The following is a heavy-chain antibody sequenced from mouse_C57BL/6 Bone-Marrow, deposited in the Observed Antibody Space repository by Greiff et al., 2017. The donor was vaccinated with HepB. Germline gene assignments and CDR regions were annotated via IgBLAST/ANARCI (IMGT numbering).Heavy chain of an antibody. CDR1: GYTFTSYG. Sequence: QVQLQQSGAELARPGASVKLSCKASGYTFTSYGIRWVKQRPGQGLEWIGEIYPRSGNTYYNEKFKGKATLTADKSSSTAYMELRSLKSEDSAVYFCAREVYYYGSFYYAMDYWGQGTSVTVSS. CDR2: IYPRSGNT. V-gene: IGHV1-81*01. J-gene: IGHJ4*01. CDR3: AREVYYYGSFYYAMDY. D-gene: IGHD1-1*01.